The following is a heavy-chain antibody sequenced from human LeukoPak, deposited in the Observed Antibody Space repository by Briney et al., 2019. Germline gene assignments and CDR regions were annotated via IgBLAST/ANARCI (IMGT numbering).Heavy chain of an antibody. J-gene: IGHJ4*02. CDR2: INHSGST. D-gene: IGHD7-27*01. Sequence: SETLSLTCVVYGGSFSGYYWSWIRQPPGKGLEWIGEINHSGSTNYKSSLKSRVTISLDTSKNQLSLKLSSVTAADTAVYYCARDQNWAIDYWGQGTLVTVSS. CDR1: GGSFSGYY. V-gene: IGHV4-34*01. CDR3: ARDQNWAIDY.